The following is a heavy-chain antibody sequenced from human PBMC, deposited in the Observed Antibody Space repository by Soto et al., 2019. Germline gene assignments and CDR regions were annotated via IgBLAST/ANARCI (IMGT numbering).Heavy chain of an antibody. CDR1: GGTFSIYG. V-gene: IGHV1-69*01. CDR3: ATSVGIAPTGEDGMDV. J-gene: IGHJ6*02. CDR2: IIPILTTP. Sequence: QVQLVQSGAEVKKTGSSVKVPCKASGGTFSIYGFSWVRQAPGQGAEWIGGIIPILTTPNYAQKFQGRVTIVADESTTTVYMELSSLKFEDTAVYYCATSVGIAPTGEDGMDVWGQGTSVTVSS. D-gene: IGHD2-8*02.